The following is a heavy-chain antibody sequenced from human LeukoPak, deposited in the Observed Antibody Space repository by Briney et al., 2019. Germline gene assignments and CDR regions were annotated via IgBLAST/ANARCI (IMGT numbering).Heavy chain of an antibody. Sequence: GRSLSLSCAASGLTFSSYAMSWGRQAPGKGLEWVSAISGSGGSTYYAASVKGRFTTSRDNSKTTLYLHMNSSRAEDTAVYYRAKGRDLLLWFGELLPDFDYWGQGTLVTVSS. J-gene: IGHJ4*02. CDR2: ISGSGGST. CDR3: AKGRDLLLWFGELLPDFDY. D-gene: IGHD3-10*01. CDR1: GLTFSSYA. V-gene: IGHV3-23*01.